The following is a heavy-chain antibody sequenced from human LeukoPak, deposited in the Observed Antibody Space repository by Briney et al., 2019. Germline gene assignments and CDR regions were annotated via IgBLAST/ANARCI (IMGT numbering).Heavy chain of an antibody. CDR2: INSDGSTT. CDR3: ARAVDSPMFLSYYFDY. D-gene: IGHD3-10*02. CDR1: GFTFSSHW. Sequence: GGSLRLSCAASGFTFSSHWMHWVRQAPGKGLVWVSRINSDGSTTTYADSVKGRFTISRDNAKNSLYLQMNSLRDEDTAVYYCARAVDSPMFLSYYFDYWGQGTLVTVSS. V-gene: IGHV3-74*01. J-gene: IGHJ4*02.